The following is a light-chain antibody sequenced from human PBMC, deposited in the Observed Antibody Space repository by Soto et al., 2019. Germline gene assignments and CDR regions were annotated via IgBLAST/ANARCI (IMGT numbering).Light chain of an antibody. CDR1: QSISSW. CDR3: QQYNSYSLT. J-gene: IGKJ4*01. V-gene: IGKV1-5*01. Sequence: DIQMTQSPSTLSASVGDRVTITCRASQSISSWLAWYQQKPGKAPKLLIYDASSLESGVPSRFSGSGSGTEFTLTISSLQPDDFATYYCQQYNSYSLTSGGGTKVEIK. CDR2: DAS.